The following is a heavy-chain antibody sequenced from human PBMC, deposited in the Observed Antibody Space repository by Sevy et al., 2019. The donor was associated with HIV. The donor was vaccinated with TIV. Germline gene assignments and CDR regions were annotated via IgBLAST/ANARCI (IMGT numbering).Heavy chain of an antibody. CDR2: ISYDGSNK. J-gene: IGHJ3*02. V-gene: IGHV3-30-3*01. Sequence: GGSLRLSCAASGFTFSNYAMHWVRQAPGKGLEWVAVISYDGSNKYYADSVKGRFTISRDNSKNTLFLQVNSLRAEDTAVYYCARVGIVVGGAFDIWGQGTMVTVSS. CDR3: ARVGIVVGGAFDI. CDR1: GFTFSNYA. D-gene: IGHD2-15*01.